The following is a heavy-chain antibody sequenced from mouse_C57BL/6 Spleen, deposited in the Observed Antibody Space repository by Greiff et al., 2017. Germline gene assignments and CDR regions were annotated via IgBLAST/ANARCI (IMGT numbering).Heavy chain of an antibody. CDR3: ARDLLWYAMDY. CDR1: GFTFSDYG. V-gene: IGHV5-17*01. J-gene: IGHJ4*01. D-gene: IGHD2-1*01. Sequence: EVQGVESGGGLVKPGGSLKLSCAASGFTFSDYGMHWVRQAPAKGLEWVAYISSGSSTIYYADKVKGRFTISGDNAKSTLFLHMTSLRSEDTAMYYCARDLLWYAMDYWGQGTSVTVSS. CDR2: ISSGSSTI.